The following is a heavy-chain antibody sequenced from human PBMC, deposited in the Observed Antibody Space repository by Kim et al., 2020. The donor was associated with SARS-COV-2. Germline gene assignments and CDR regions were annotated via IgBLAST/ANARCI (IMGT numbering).Heavy chain of an antibody. V-gene: IGHV3-33*05. CDR2: ISYDGSNK. CDR3: ARVPGDHNAFDI. J-gene: IGHJ3*02. CDR1: GFTFSSYG. Sequence: GGSLRLSCAASGFTFSSYGMHWVRQAPGKGLEWVAVISYDGSNKYYADSVKGRFTISRDNSKNTLYLQMNSLRAEDTAVYYCARVPGDHNAFDIWGQGTMVTVSS. D-gene: IGHD4-17*01.